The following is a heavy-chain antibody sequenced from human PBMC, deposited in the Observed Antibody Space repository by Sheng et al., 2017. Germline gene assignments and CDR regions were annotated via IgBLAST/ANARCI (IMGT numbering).Heavy chain of an antibody. CDR3: ATFNDRDAFHL. CDR1: GFIFSKDW. Sequence: EVQLVESGGGSVKPGESLRLSCAGSGFIFSKDWMSWVRQAPGKGLEWVGRIKSRADGGTADYAAPVKGRFTVSRDDSKMTLYLQMNSLETEDTAVYYCATFNDRDAFHLWGQGTMVTVSS. J-gene: IGHJ3*01. CDR2: IKSRADGGTA. V-gene: IGHV3-15*01. D-gene: IGHD3-22*01.